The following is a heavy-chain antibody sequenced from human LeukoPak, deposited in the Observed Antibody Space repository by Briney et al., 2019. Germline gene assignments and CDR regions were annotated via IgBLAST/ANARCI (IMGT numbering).Heavy chain of an antibody. Sequence: GQSLNIDCKGSGYNFGSYWIGWVRQMTGKGLEWMGMIYPGDSDTRSSPSFQGQVTIAAVKSINTAYQQWSSLKASDTAMYYCARRRALGTTVVTWYFEYWGQGTLVTVSS. J-gene: IGHJ4*02. CDR1: GYNFGSYW. D-gene: IGHD4-23*01. CDR3: ARRRALGTTVVTWYFEY. V-gene: IGHV5-51*01. CDR2: IYPGDSDT.